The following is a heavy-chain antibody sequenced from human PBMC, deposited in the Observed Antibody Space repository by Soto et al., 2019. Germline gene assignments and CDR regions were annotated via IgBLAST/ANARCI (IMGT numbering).Heavy chain of an antibody. V-gene: IGHV4-59*01. CDR3: AGILAGAGTVQQGAMDV. CDR2: IYYSGST. J-gene: IGHJ6*02. D-gene: IGHD6-13*01. CDR1: GGSISSYY. Sequence: QVQLQESGPGLVKPSETLSLTCTVSGGSISSYYWSWIRHPPGKGLEGIGYIYYSGSTNFNPSLKSRVTISVDTSKNQVSLKLSSVTAADTAVYYCAGILAGAGTVQQGAMDVWGQETTVTVSS.